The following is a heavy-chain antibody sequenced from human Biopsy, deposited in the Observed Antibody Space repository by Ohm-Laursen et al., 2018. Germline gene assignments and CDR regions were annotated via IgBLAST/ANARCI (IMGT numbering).Heavy chain of an antibody. CDR3: ARGPRGLVVITTTALYFDY. CDR1: GYTFTSYY. D-gene: IGHD3-22*01. J-gene: IGHJ4*02. Sequence: ASVKVSCKASGYTFTSYYLHWVRQAPGQGLEWMGRINPNNDNTAYAQKFQGRITMTKDTSTSTVYMDLSSLTFDDSAVYYCARGPRGLVVITTTALYFDYGGQGNLVTVSS. V-gene: IGHV1-46*01. CDR2: INPNNDNT.